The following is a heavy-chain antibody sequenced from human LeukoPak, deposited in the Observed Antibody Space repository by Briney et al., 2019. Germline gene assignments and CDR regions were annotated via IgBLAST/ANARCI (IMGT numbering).Heavy chain of an antibody. CDR2: IRYDGSNK. Sequence: GGSLRLSCAAFGFTFSSYGMHWVRQAPGKGLEWVAFIRYDGSNKYYADSVKGRFTISRDNSKNTLHLQMNSLRAEDTAVYYCARPVRYSLYYYMDVWGKGTTVTVSS. CDR3: ARPVRYSLYYYMDV. CDR1: GFTFSSYG. V-gene: IGHV3-30*02. D-gene: IGHD3-9*01. J-gene: IGHJ6*03.